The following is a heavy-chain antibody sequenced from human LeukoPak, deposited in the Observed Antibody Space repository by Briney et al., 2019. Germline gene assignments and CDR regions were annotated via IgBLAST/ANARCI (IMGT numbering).Heavy chain of an antibody. CDR2: INPSGGSA. V-gene: IGHV1-46*01. D-gene: IGHD2-2*02. CDR1: GYTFTSYY. J-gene: IGHJ2*01. Sequence: ASVKVSCKASGYTFTSYYMHWVRQAPGQGLEWMGIINPSGGSASYAQKFQGRVTMTRDMSTSTVYMELSSLRSEDTAVYYCARDEGYCSSTSCYNWYFDLWGRGTLVTVSS. CDR3: ARDEGYCSSTSCYNWYFDL.